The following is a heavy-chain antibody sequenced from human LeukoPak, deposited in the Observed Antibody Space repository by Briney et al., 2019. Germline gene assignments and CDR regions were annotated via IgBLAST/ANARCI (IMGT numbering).Heavy chain of an antibody. Sequence: HTGGSLRLSCAASGFTFGSYWMSWVRQAPGKGLEWVANIKQDGSEKYYVDSVKGRFTISRDNAKNSLYLQMNSLRAEDTAVYYCARGGVAPYWGQGTLVTVSS. V-gene: IGHV3-7*03. CDR3: ARGGVAPY. D-gene: IGHD2-15*01. J-gene: IGHJ4*02. CDR2: IKQDGSEK. CDR1: GFTFGSYW.